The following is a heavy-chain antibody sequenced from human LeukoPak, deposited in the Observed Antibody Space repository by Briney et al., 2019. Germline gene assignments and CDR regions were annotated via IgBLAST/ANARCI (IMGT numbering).Heavy chain of an antibody. CDR2: ISTYNGNT. J-gene: IGHJ4*02. CDR1: GYTFTSYG. V-gene: IGHV1-18*01. CDR3: ARTPPGPTVTTCGY. D-gene: IGHD4-17*01. Sequence: ASVKVSCKASGYTFTSYGISWVRQAPGQGLEWMGWISTYNGNTNYAQKLQGRVTMTTDTSTSTAYMELRSLRSDDTAVYYCARTPPGPTVTTCGYWGQGTLVTVYS.